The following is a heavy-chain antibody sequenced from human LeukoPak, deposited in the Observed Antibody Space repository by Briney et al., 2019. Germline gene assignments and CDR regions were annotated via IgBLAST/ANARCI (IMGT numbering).Heavy chain of an antibody. V-gene: IGHV3-9*01. CDR1: GFTFDDYA. CDR2: ISWNSGSI. J-gene: IGHJ4*02. CDR3: TKDHSDYYDSSGYYDY. D-gene: IGHD3-22*01. Sequence: PGGSLRLSCAASGFTFDDYAMHWVRQAPAKGLEWVSGISWNSGSIGYADSVKGRFTISRDNAKNSLYLQMNSLRAEDTALYYCTKDHSDYYDSSGYYDYWGQGTLVTVSS.